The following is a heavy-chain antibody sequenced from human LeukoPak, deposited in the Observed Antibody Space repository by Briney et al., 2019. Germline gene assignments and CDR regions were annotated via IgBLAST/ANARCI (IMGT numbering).Heavy chain of an antibody. Sequence: SETLSLTCTVSGGSISSYYWSWIRQPPGQRLEWIGHIYYSGSTNYNPSLKSRVTISVDTSKNQFSLKLSSVTAADTAVYYCAREGEIPRGNDYWGQGTLLTVSS. J-gene: IGHJ4*02. V-gene: IGHV4-59*01. D-gene: IGHD3-10*01. CDR2: IYYSGST. CDR3: AREGEIPRGNDY. CDR1: GGSISSYY.